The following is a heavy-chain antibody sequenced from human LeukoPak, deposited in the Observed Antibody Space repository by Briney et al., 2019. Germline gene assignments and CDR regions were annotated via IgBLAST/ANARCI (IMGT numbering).Heavy chain of an antibody. CDR2: ISSSSGYR. CDR1: GFIFSSDS. Sequence: GGSLRLSCAASGFIFSSDSMNWVRQAPGKGLEWVSSISSSSGYRYYADSVKGRFTISRDNAKNSLYLQMNSLRAEDTAVYYCARGYTSGYPTWGQGTLVTVSS. D-gene: IGHD3-22*01. CDR3: ARGYTSGYPT. V-gene: IGHV3-21*01. J-gene: IGHJ5*02.